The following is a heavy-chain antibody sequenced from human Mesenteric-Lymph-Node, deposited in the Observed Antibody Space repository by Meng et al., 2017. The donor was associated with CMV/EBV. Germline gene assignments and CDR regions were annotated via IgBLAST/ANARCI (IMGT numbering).Heavy chain of an antibody. CDR1: GDSINNYY. D-gene: IGHD6-19*01. CDR2: VHYSGST. CDR3: ARGHWLVYYFDY. V-gene: IGHV4-59*01. Sequence: SETLSLTCTVTGDSINNYYWSWIRQSPRKGLEWIGYVHYSGSTLYNPSLKSRLTISLQRSTNQFSLKLSSVTAADTAVYYCARGHWLVYYFDYWGQGTLVTVSS. J-gene: IGHJ4*02.